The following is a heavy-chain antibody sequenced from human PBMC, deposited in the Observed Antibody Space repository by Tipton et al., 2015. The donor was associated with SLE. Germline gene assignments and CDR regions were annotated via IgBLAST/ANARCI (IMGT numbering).Heavy chain of an antibody. CDR2: IYYSGST. CDR1: GGSISSHY. D-gene: IGHD1-14*01. CDR3: ARRYEFSRFDP. V-gene: IGHV4-59*08. J-gene: IGHJ5*02. Sequence: TLSLTCTVSGGSISSHYWSWIRQPPGKGLEWIGYIYYSGSTNYNPSLKSRVTISVDTSKNQFSLKLSSVTAADTAVYYCARRYEFSRFDPWGQGTLVTVSS.